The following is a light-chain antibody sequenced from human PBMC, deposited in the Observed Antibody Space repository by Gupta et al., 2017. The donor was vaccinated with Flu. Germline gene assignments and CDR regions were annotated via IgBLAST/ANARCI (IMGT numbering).Light chain of an antibody. J-gene: IGKJ1*01. Sequence: VLTQSPATLSLSPGARATPTCRASQSVSGYLAWYQQKPGQAPRLLISDASHRAAGVPDRFSGSGSGTDFTLAISNLEPEDFAVYYCHQRSNWPRTFGQGTKVEIK. CDR3: HQRSNWPRT. CDR1: QSVSGY. V-gene: IGKV3-11*01. CDR2: DAS.